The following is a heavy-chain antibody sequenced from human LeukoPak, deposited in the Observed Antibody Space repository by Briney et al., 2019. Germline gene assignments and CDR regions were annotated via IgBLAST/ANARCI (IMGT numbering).Heavy chain of an antibody. CDR1: GYSISSGYY. D-gene: IGHD1-26*01. CDR3: ARGEWEPRTFDY. J-gene: IGHJ4*02. Sequence: SETLSLTCTVSGYSISSGYYWGWIRQPPGNGLEWIGSIYHSGSTYYNPSLKSRVTISVDTSKNQFSLKLSSVTAADTAVYYCARGEWEPRTFDYWGQGTLVTVSS. CDR2: IYHSGST. V-gene: IGHV4-38-2*02.